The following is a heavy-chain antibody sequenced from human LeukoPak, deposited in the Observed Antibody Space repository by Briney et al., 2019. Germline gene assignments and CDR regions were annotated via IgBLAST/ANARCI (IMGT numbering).Heavy chain of an antibody. CDR3: ARVPHYYGSGSYSYQDAFDI. J-gene: IGHJ3*02. Sequence: SATLSLTCTVSGRSISSYYWSWIRQPAGKGLEWIGRIYTSGSNNYNPSLKSRVTMSVDTSKNQFSLKLSSVTAADTAVYYCARVPHYYGSGSYSYQDAFDIWGQGTMVTVSS. V-gene: IGHV4-4*07. CDR1: GRSISSYY. CDR2: IYTSGSN. D-gene: IGHD3-10*01.